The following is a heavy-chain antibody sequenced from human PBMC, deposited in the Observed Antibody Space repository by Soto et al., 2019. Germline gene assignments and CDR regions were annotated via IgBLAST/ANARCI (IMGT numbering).Heavy chain of an antibody. V-gene: IGHV4-61*01. D-gene: IGHD6-13*01. CDR1: GGSVSSGSYY. J-gene: IGHJ6*02. CDR2: IYYSGST. Sequence: SETLSLTCTVSGGSVSSGSYYWSWIRQPPXKGLEWIGYIYYSGSTNYNPSLKSRVTISVDTSKNQFSLKLSSVTAADTAVYYCARDQGIAATYYYYGMDVWGQGTTVTVS. CDR3: ARDQGIAATYYYYGMDV.